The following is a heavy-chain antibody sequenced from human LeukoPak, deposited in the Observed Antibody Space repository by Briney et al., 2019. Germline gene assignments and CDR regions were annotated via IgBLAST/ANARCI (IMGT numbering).Heavy chain of an antibody. CDR2: IRYDGSTT. J-gene: IGHJ6*03. CDR1: GFPFRSHG. V-gene: IGHV3-30*02. D-gene: IGHD1-7*01. Sequence: GGSLRFSCAVPGFPFRSHGMHWVGQAPGKGLDWMANIRYDGSTTDFADSVKGRFIISRDNPRNTLYLQMNTLRAEDTAVYYCATDGGGTLDYYYMDVWGRGTTVIVSS. CDR3: ATDGGGTLDYYYMDV.